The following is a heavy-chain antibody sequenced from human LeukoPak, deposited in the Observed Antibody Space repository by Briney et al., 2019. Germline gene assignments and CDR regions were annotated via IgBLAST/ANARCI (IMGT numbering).Heavy chain of an antibody. CDR1: GFTVDTYW. CDR3: VAWGSLVV. D-gene: IGHD3-16*01. V-gene: IGHV3-7*01. Sequence: PGGFLRLSCVASGFTVDTYWMSWVRQAPGKGLDWVAHIKEDGTRKYYVDSVRGRFTISRDNAKNSLFLQMNSLRVEDTAVFYCVAWGSLVVWGQGTLVTVSS. CDR2: IKEDGTRK. J-gene: IGHJ4*02.